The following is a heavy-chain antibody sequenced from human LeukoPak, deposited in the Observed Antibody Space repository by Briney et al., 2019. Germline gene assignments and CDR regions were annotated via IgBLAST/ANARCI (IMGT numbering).Heavy chain of an antibody. CDR1: GYTFTGYY. CDR3: ARDSPDDVYYMDV. J-gene: IGHJ6*03. D-gene: IGHD3-3*01. V-gene: IGHV1-2*02. CDR2: INPNSGGT. Sequence: ASAKVSCKASGYTFTGYYMHWVRQAPGQGLEWMGWINPNSGGTNYAQKFQGRVTMTRDTSISTAYMELSRLRSDDTAVYYCARDSPDDVYYMDVWGKGTTVTVSS.